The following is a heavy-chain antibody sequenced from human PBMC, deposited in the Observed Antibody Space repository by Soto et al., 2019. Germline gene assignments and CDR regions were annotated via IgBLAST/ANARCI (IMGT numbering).Heavy chain of an antibody. J-gene: IGHJ4*02. V-gene: IGHV3-23*01. CDR1: GFNFKKFA. Sequence: PGGSLRLSCEASGFNFKKFAMGWVRQAPGEGLEWVAGISCCGGSTSYADSVKGRFSLARDDSKSTLSLHLNSLRFEDTARYFCAKDEGEQWLIPHLDNWGQGTLVTVSS. CDR3: AKDEGEQWLIPHLDN. CDR2: ISCCGGST. D-gene: IGHD6-19*01.